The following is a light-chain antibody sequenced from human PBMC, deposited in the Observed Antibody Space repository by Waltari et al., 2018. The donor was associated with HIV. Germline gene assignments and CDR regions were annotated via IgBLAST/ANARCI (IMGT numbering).Light chain of an antibody. J-gene: IGKJ2*01. CDR2: TAS. CDR1: EGLRRF. V-gene: IGKV1-9*01. Sequence: DIHFTQSPASLSASVGDRVTLTCRASEGLRRFLAWYQQEPGKAPKLLTYTASTLQSGVPSRVSGSGAGTEFTLTVTSLQPEDFATYDCQQFKSYPFTFGQGTELGIK. CDR3: QQFKSYPFT.